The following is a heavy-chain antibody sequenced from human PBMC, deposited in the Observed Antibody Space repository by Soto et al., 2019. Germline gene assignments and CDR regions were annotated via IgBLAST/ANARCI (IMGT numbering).Heavy chain of an antibody. Sequence: QVQLVESGGGVVQPGRSLRLSCAASGFTFSSYAMHWVRQAPGKGLEWVAVISYDGSNKYYADSVKGRFTISRDNSKNTLYLHMNGLSAEDTAVYYCAREGGSGWYYYYYGMDVWGQGATVTVSS. CDR1: GFTFSSYA. CDR3: AREGGSGWYYYYYGMDV. CDR2: ISYDGSNK. V-gene: IGHV3-30-3*01. D-gene: IGHD6-19*01. J-gene: IGHJ6*02.